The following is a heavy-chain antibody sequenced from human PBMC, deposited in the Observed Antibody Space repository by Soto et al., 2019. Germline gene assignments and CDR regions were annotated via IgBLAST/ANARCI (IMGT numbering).Heavy chain of an antibody. Sequence: QVQLVESGGGVVQPGRSLRLSCAASGFTFTTYNMHWVRQAPGKGLEWVAVTWYDGSKEYYADSVKGRFTISRDNSKNKVYLQMNSLRAEDTAVYYCARVRLQLEGGEDFDYWGQETLVTVSS. CDR3: ARVRLQLEGGEDFDY. D-gene: IGHD1-1*01. V-gene: IGHV3-33*01. CDR2: TWYDGSKE. J-gene: IGHJ4*02. CDR1: GFTFTTYN.